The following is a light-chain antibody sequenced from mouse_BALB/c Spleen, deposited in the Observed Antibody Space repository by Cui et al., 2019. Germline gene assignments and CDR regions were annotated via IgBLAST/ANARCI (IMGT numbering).Light chain of an antibody. CDR2: GAS. CDR1: QSLLNSGNQKNY. J-gene: IGKJ5*01. V-gene: IGKV8-28*01. Sequence: DIVMTQSPSSLSVSAGETVTMSCKSSQSLLNSGNQKNYLAWYQQKPGQPPKLLIYGASTRESGVPDRFTGSGSGTDFTLTISSVQAEDLAVYYCQNDHSYPLTFGAGTKLELK. CDR3: QNDHSYPLT.